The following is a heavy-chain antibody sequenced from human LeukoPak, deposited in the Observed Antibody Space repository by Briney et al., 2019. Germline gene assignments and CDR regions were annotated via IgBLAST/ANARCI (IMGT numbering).Heavy chain of an antibody. CDR2: IHYSGAT. V-gene: IGHV4-59*08. CDR1: GGSISYDY. D-gene: IGHD2-21*02. Sequence: SETLSLTCTVSGGSISYDYWSWIRQSPGKRLEWIGYIHYSGATNYSPSLKSRVTISVDTSKNQFSLKPSSVTAADTALYYCATLRGASTAVFDSWDQGALVTVSS. CDR3: ATLRGASTAVFDS. J-gene: IGHJ4*02.